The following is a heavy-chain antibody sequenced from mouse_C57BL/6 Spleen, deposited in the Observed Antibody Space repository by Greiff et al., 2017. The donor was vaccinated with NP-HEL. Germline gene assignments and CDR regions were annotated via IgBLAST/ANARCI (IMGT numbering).Heavy chain of an antibody. CDR1: GYTFTSYW. D-gene: IGHD4-1*01. CDR3: ARSGWDGAY. CDR2: IDPSDSYT. Sequence: QVQLQQPGAELVKPGASVKLSCKASGYTFTSYWMQWVKQRPGQGLEWIGAIDPSDSYTNYNQKFKGKATLTVDTSSSTAYMQLSSLTSEDSAVYYCARSGWDGAYWGQGTLVTVSA. V-gene: IGHV1-50*01. J-gene: IGHJ3*01.